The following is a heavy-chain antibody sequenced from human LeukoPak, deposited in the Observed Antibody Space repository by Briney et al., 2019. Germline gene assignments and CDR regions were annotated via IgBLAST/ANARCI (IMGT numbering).Heavy chain of an antibody. Sequence: PGGSLRLSCAASGFTFSSYAMSWVRQAPGKGLEWVSAISGSGGSTYYADSVKGRFTISRDNSKNTLYLQMNSLRAEDTAVYYCAKDRCSGSYYGWFDPWGQGTLVTVSS. D-gene: IGHD1-26*01. V-gene: IGHV3-23*01. CDR3: AKDRCSGSYYGWFDP. CDR2: ISGSGGST. CDR1: GFTFSSYA. J-gene: IGHJ5*02.